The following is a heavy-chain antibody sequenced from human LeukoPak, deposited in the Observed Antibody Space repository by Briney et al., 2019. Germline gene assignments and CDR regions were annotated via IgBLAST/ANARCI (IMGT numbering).Heavy chain of an antibody. CDR1: GGSISSSSYY. D-gene: IGHD3-22*01. V-gene: IGHV4-39*07. CDR3: ARDHPPVYYDSSY. CDR2: IYYSGST. J-gene: IGHJ4*02. Sequence: SETLSLTCTVSGGSISSSSYYWGWIRQPPGKGLEWIGSIYYSGSTYYNPSLKSRVTISVDTSKNQFSLKLSSVTAADTAVYYCARDHPPVYYDSSYWGQGTLVTVSS.